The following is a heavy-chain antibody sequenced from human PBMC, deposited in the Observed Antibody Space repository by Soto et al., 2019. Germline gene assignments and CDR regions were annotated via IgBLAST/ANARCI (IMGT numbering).Heavy chain of an antibody. D-gene: IGHD4-4*01. J-gene: IGHJ6*02. CDR1: GYTFSDYF. V-gene: IGHV1-2*02. Sequence: ASVKVSCKASGYTFSDYFIQWLRQAPGQGLEWVAWINPKTAATNYVKKFQDRVTLTSDTSFSTAYLELTRLRPDDTAVYYCARIQWGLDSYSGMDVWSQGTAVIVS. CDR3: ARIQWGLDSYSGMDV. CDR2: INPKTAAT.